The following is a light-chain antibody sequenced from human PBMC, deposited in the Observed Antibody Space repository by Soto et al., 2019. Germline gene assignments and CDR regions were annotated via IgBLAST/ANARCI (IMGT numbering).Light chain of an antibody. CDR1: QSVSSF. CDR2: DAS. V-gene: IGKV3-20*01. Sequence: EIVLTQSPVTLSLSPGERTTLSCRASQSVSSFLAWYQQKPGQAPRLLIYDASNRATGIADRFSGSGSGTDFTLTISRLEPEDFAVYYCQYYYESSPFGRGTKVDIK. CDR3: QYYYESSP. J-gene: IGKJ4*01.